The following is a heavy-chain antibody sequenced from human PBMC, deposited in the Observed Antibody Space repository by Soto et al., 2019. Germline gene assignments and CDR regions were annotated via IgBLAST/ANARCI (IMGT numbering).Heavy chain of an antibody. V-gene: IGHV5-10-1*01. CDR3: ALLGPGPVVIYYYGMDV. CDR2: IDPSDSYT. J-gene: IGHJ6*02. Sequence: GESLKISCKGSGYSFTSYWISWVRQMPGKGLEWVGRIDPSDSYTNYSPSFQGHVTISADKSISTAYLQWSSLKASDTAMYYWALLGPGPVVIYYYGMDVWGQGTTVTVSS. D-gene: IGHD3-22*01. CDR1: GYSFTSYW.